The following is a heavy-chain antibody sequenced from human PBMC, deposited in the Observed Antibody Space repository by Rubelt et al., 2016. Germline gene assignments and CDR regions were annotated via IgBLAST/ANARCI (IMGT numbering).Heavy chain of an antibody. CDR1: GFTFSSYS. CDR3: ARERDYDSSGYYILDAFDI. V-gene: IGHV3-21*01. D-gene: IGHD3-22*01. J-gene: IGHJ3*02. Sequence: GGLVQPGGSLRLSCAASGFTFSSYSMNWVRQAPGKGLEWVSSISSSSSYIYYADSVKGRFTISRDNAKNSLYLQMNSLRAEDTAVYYCARERDYDSSGYYILDAFDIWGQGTMVTVSS. CDR2: ISSSSSYI.